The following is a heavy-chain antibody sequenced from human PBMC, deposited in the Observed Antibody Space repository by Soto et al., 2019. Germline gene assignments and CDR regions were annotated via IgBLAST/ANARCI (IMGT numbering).Heavy chain of an antibody. J-gene: IGHJ5*02. V-gene: IGHV1-18*01. CDR3: ARDLPNSIGGARRENWFDP. Sequence: ASVKVSCKASGYTFTSYGMSWVRQAPGQGLEWMGWISAYNGNTNYAHKLQGRVTMTTDTSTSTAYMELRSLRSDDTAAYYCARDLPNSIGGARRENWFDPWGQGTLVTGSS. CDR1: GYTFTSYG. D-gene: IGHD1-26*01. CDR2: ISAYNGNT.